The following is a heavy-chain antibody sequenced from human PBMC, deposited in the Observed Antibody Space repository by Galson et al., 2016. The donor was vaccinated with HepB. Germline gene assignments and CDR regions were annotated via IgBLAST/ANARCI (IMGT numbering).Heavy chain of an antibody. CDR1: GFTFTDSG. J-gene: IGHJ5*02. CDR3: ARVASMTETWFGDS. V-gene: IGHV3-20*04. D-gene: IGHD3-10*01. CDR2: INWSGGRT. Sequence: SLRLSCATSGFTFTDSGLIWVRQSPGKGLEWVSGINWSGGRTAYADSVKDRFTISRDNATTSLFLQMDSLRAEDSALYYCARVASMTETWFGDSWGQGTLVTVAS.